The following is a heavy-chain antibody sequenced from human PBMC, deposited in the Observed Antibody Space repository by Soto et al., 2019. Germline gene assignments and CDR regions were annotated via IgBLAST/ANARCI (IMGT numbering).Heavy chain of an antibody. J-gene: IGHJ6*02. CDR1: CGSISSYY. D-gene: IGHD3-10*01. Sequence: PSETLSLTCTVSCGSISSYYWSWIRQPPGKGLEWIGYIYYSGSTNYNPSLKSRVTISVDTSKNQFSLKLSSVTAADTAVYYCARERRVYGSGTGYYYYGMDVWGQGTTVTVSS. CDR3: ARERRVYGSGTGYYYYGMDV. CDR2: IYYSGST. V-gene: IGHV4-59*01.